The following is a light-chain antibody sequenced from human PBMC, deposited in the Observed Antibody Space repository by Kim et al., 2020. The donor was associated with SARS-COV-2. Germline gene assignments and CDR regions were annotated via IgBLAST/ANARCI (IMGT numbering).Light chain of an antibody. Sequence: DIQMTQSPSSVSASVGDRVTITCRASQGINSWLAWYHQKPGEAPKLLVYAASSLQSGVPSRFSGGGSGTDFTLTISGLQPEDFGTYYCQQANSFPITFGQGTRLEIK. CDR2: AAS. J-gene: IGKJ5*01. V-gene: IGKV1-12*01. CDR3: QQANSFPIT. CDR1: QGINSW.